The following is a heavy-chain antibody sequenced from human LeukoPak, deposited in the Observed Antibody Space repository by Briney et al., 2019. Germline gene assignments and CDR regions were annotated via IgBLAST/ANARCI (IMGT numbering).Heavy chain of an antibody. J-gene: IGHJ4*02. CDR1: GGSISSYY. D-gene: IGHD5-18*01. V-gene: IGHV4-59*01. CDR3: ARGGGYSYGYYFDY. CDR2: IYYSGST. Sequence: SETLSLTCTVSGGSISSYYWSWIRQPPGKGLEWIGYIYYSGSTNYNPSLKSRVTISVDTSKNQFSLKLSSVTAADTAVHYCARGGGYSYGYYFDYWGQGTLVTVSS.